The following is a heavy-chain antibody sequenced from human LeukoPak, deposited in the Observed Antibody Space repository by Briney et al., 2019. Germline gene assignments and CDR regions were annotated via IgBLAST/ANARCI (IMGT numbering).Heavy chain of an antibody. CDR3: AKEPYYYDSSGYTNGGNNWFDP. D-gene: IGHD3-22*01. V-gene: IGHV3-23*01. CDR1: GFTFSSYA. CDR2: ISGSGGST. Sequence: GGSLRLSCAASGFTFSSYAMSWVRQAPGKGLEWVSAISGSGGSTYYADSVKGRFTISRDNSKNTLYLQMNSLRAEDTAVYYCAKEPYYYDSSGYTNGGNNWFDPWGQGTLVTVSS. J-gene: IGHJ5*02.